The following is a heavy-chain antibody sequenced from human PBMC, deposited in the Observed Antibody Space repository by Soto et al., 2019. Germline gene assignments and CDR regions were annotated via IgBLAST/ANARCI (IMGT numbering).Heavy chain of an antibody. CDR1: GYTFTGYY. CDR3: AGGNCAGDCYFDY. V-gene: IGHV1-46*01. J-gene: IGHJ4*02. Sequence: QVQLVQSGTEVKKPGASVKISCKASGYTFTGYYIYWVRQATGQGLEFMGAINSGGGNTDYAQKFQGRVTVTRDTSTSTVYMELTSLRFDDTAVYYCAGGNCAGDCYFDYWGQGTLVTVSS. CDR2: INSGGGNT. D-gene: IGHD2-21*02.